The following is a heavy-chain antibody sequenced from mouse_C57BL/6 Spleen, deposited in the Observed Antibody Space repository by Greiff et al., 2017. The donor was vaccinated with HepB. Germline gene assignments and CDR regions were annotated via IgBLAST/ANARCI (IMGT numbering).Heavy chain of an antibody. CDR1: GYTFTDYY. J-gene: IGHJ4*01. CDR3: ARVLITTVVAGDAMDY. D-gene: IGHD1-1*01. V-gene: IGHV1-26*01. CDR2: INPNNGGT. Sequence: VQLQQSGPELVKPGASVKISCKASGYTFTDYYMNWVKQSHGKSLEWIGDINPNNGGTSYNQKFKGKATLTVDKSSSTAYMELRSLTSEDSAVYYCARVLITTVVAGDAMDYWGQGTSVTVSS.